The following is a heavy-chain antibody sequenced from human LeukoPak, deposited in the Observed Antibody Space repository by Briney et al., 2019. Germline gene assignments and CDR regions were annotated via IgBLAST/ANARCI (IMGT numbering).Heavy chain of an antibody. CDR3: ARDRPDYYDSSGYYRDNFDY. CDR1: GYTFTSYG. V-gene: IGHV1-18*01. Sequence: ASVKVSCKASGYTFTSYGISWVRQAPGQGLEWMGWISAYNGSTNYAQKLQGRVTMTTDTSTSTAYMELRSLRSDDTAVYYCARDRPDYYDSSGYYRDNFDYWGQGTLVTVSS. J-gene: IGHJ4*02. CDR2: ISAYNGST. D-gene: IGHD3-22*01.